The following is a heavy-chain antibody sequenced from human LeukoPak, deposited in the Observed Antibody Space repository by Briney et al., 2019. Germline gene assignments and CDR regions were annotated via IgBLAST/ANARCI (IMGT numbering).Heavy chain of an antibody. CDR3: ARLPTGYRSDWYFNAFDH. V-gene: IGHV1-18*01. CDR2: ISPSNGDT. J-gene: IGHJ4*02. CDR1: GYTFSSYG. Sequence: ASVKVSCKASGYTFSSYGLSWVRQAPGQGLEWMGWISPSNGDTKYVQNLQGRVTMTTDTSTSTAYMELRSLRSDDTAVYYCARLPTGYRSDWYFNAFDHRGQGTLVAVSS. D-gene: IGHD6-19*01.